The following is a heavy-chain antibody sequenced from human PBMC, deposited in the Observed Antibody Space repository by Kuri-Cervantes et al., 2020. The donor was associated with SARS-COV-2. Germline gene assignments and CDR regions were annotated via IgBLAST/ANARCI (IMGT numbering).Heavy chain of an antibody. CDR1: GFTFSSYW. Sequence: GESLKISCAASGFTFSSYWMHWVRQAPGKGLEWVSSISSSSSYIYYADSVKGRFTISRDNAKNSLYLQMNSLRAEDTAVYYCARVGSTSCADYWGQGTLVTVSS. CDR2: ISSSSSYI. J-gene: IGHJ4*02. V-gene: IGHV3-21*01. CDR3: ARVGSTSCADY. D-gene: IGHD2-2*01.